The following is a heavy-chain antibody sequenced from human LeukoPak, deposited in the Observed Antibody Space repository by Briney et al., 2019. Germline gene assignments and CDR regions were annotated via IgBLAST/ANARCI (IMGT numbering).Heavy chain of an antibody. CDR3: AKAGVRYYDSSGLHAFDI. V-gene: IGHV4-39*01. CDR2: IYYSGST. D-gene: IGHD3-22*01. J-gene: IGHJ3*02. CDR1: GGSISGTSYF. Sequence: PSETLSLTCTVSGGSISGTSYFWGWIRQPPGKGLEWIGTIYYSGSTYYNPSLKSRVTMSVDTSRNQFSLKLSSVNAADTAVYYCAKAGVRYYDSSGLHAFDIWGQGTMVTVSS.